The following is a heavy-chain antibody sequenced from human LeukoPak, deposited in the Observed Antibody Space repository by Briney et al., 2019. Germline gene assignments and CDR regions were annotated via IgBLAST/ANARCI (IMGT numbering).Heavy chain of an antibody. J-gene: IGHJ5*02. CDR1: GGSISSGSYY. Sequence: PSETLSLTCTVSGGSISSGSYYWSWIRQPAGKGLEWIGRIYTSGSTNYNPSLKSRVTISVDTSKNQFSLKLSSVTAADTAVYYCAREGSRYWSGGSCYFSWGQGTLVTVSS. D-gene: IGHD2-15*01. CDR2: IYTSGST. V-gene: IGHV4-61*02. CDR3: AREGSRYWSGGSCYFS.